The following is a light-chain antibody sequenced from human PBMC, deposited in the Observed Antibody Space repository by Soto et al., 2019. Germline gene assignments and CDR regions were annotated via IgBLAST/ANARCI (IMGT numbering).Light chain of an antibody. CDR2: TND. J-gene: IGLJ3*02. CDR3: AVWDDSLRGWV. CDR1: FSNIGSNY. Sequence: QSVLTQPPSASGTPGQRVTISCSGRFSNIGSNYVYWYQQLPGTAPKLLIFTNDQRTSGVPGRFSGSKSGTSASLVISGLRSEDEADYYCAVWDDSLRGWVFGGGTQLTVL. V-gene: IGLV1-47*02.